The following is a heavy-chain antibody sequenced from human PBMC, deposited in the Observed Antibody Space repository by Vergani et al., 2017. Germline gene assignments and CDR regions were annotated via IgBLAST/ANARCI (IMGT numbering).Heavy chain of an antibody. CDR1: GFTFNQYG. Sequence: QVQLVESGGGVVQPGRSLRLSCAASGFTFNQYGMHWVRQAPGKGLEWVAVTWYDGNNKQYADSVKGRFTISRDNSKSTMYLQMNSLRDEDTGVYYCARSNVVVPGTISNWFYPWGQGTLVTVSS. CDR2: TWYDGNNK. J-gene: IGHJ5*02. D-gene: IGHD2-2*02. V-gene: IGHV3-33*01. CDR3: ARSNVVVPGTISNWFYP.